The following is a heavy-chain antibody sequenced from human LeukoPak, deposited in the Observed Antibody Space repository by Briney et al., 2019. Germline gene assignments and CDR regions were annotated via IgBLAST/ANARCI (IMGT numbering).Heavy chain of an antibody. V-gene: IGHV4-34*01. Sequence: SETLSLTCAVYGGSFSVYYWSWIRQPPGKGLEWIGEINHSGSTNYNPSLKSRVTISVDTSENQFSLKLTSVTAADTAVYYCARGQVVPAVRTFDPWGQGTLVTVSS. D-gene: IGHD2-2*01. CDR2: INHSGST. J-gene: IGHJ5*02. CDR3: ARGQVVPAVRTFDP. CDR1: GGSFSVYY.